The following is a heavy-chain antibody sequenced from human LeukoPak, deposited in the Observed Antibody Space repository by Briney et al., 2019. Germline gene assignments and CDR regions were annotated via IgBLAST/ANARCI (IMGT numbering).Heavy chain of an antibody. CDR3: AREFSVIGSFDY. V-gene: IGHV3-21*01. CDR2: IHLSGNFI. D-gene: IGHD1-26*01. CDR1: GFTFSRFS. Sequence: PGGSLRLSCSTSGFTFSRFSMRGVRQAPGKGLEWVASIHLSGNFISYADSVKGRLTISRDNANNSVYLQMSSLTVDDTAVYYCAREFSVIGSFDYWGQGTLVTVSS. J-gene: IGHJ4*02.